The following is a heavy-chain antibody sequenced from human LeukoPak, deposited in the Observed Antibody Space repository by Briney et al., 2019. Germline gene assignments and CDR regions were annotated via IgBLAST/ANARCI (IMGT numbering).Heavy chain of an antibody. Sequence: PSETLSLTCTVSGGSISTYSWSWIRQPAGKGLEWIGRIYTSGSTNYNPSLKSRVTMSVDTSKNQFSLKLSSVTAADTAVYYCVRRTFLRRANYNYYFFDYWAQGILVTVSS. CDR1: GGSISTYS. V-gene: IGHV4-4*07. J-gene: IGHJ4*02. CDR3: VRRTFLRRANYNYYFFDY. CDR2: IYTSGST. D-gene: IGHD5-24*01.